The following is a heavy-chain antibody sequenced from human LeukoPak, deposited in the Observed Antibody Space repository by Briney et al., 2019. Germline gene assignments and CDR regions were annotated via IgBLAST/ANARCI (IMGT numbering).Heavy chain of an antibody. CDR2: INQDGSER. Sequence: GGSLRLSCVSSGLTFTEYWMSWVRQAPGKGPEWVAHINQDGSERHYVDSVKGRFTIFRDNPKNSLFLQMNSLRAEDTAVYYCARQNYFDYWGQGTLVTVSS. J-gene: IGHJ4*02. CDR1: GLTFTEYW. CDR3: ARQNYFDY. V-gene: IGHV3-7*01.